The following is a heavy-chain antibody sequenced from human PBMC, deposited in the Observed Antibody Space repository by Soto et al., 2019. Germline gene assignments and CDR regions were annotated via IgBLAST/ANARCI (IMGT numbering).Heavy chain of an antibody. Sequence: GGSLRLSCAASGFTFSSYGNDWGRLAPGKXQGLVSVISYDGSNKYYADCVKSRFTISRDNSKNTLYLQMNSLRAEDTAVYYCAKDQLRGYSYGFFYYYYGMDVWGQGTPVTVSS. V-gene: IGHV3-30*18. CDR2: ISYDGSNK. D-gene: IGHD5-18*01. CDR3: AKDQLRGYSYGFFYYYYGMDV. J-gene: IGHJ6*02. CDR1: GFTFSSYG.